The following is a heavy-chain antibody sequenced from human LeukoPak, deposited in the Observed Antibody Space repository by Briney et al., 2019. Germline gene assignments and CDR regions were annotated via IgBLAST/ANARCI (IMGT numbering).Heavy chain of an antibody. J-gene: IGHJ4*02. Sequence: SVKVSCKASGYAITGYYMHWVRQAPGQGLEWMGGIIPIFGTANYAQKFQGRVTITADESTSTAYMELSSLRSEDTAVYYCASHYRGYSYGPLPFDYWGQGTLVTVSS. CDR1: GYAITGYY. D-gene: IGHD5-18*01. V-gene: IGHV1-69*13. CDR2: IIPIFGTA. CDR3: ASHYRGYSYGPLPFDY.